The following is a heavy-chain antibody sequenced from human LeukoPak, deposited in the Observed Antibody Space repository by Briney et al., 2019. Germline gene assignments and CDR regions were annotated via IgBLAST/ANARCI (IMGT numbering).Heavy chain of an antibody. CDR2: IIPIFGIA. Sequence: ASVKVSCKASGGTFSSYAISWVRQAPGQGLEWMGRIIPIFGIANYAQKFQGRVTITADKSTSTAYMELSSLRPEDTAVYYCARGYSMVTEEYFDYWGQGTLVTVSS. CDR3: ARGYSMVTEEYFDY. V-gene: IGHV1-69*04. D-gene: IGHD5-18*01. CDR1: GGTFSSYA. J-gene: IGHJ4*02.